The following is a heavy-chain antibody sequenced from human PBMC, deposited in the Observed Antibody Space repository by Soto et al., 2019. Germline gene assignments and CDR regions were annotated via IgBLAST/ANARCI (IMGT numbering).Heavy chain of an antibody. CDR3: ARCRSYGMEGVERAVDI. CDR2: IKSDGSEK. J-gene: IGHJ3*02. CDR1: GFTFSHFW. D-gene: IGHD1-26*01. Sequence: EVQLVESGGGLVQSGGSLRLSCAASGFTFSHFWMNWVRQAPGKGLEWVANIKSDGSEKYYADSVKGRFTFSRDNAKNTLYLQMDSLRVEDTAVYYCARCRSYGMEGVERAVDIWGQGTKVTVSS. V-gene: IGHV3-7*03.